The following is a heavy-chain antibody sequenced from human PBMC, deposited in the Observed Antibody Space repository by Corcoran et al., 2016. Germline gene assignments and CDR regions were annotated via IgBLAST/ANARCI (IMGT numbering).Heavy chain of an antibody. CDR3: ARLKIYYYDSSGYYND. J-gene: IGHJ4*02. D-gene: IGHD3-22*01. CDR2: IYYSGST. Sequence: QVQVQESGPGLVKPSETLSLTCTVSGGSISSYYWSWIRQPPGKGLEWIGYIYYSGSTNYNPSLKSRVTISVDTSKNQFSLKLTSVTAADTAVDYCARLKIYYYDSSGYYNDWGQGTLVTVSS. CDR1: GGSISSYY. V-gene: IGHV4-59*01.